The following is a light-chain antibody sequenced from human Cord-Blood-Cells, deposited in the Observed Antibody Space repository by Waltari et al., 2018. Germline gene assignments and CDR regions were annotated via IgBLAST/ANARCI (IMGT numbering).Light chain of an antibody. CDR2: EGS. CDR1: SSDVGSYNL. CDR3: CSYAGSSPWV. V-gene: IGLV2-23*01. Sequence: QPALTQPVSVSGSPGQSITISCTGTSSDVGSYNLVSWYQQHPGKAAKLMIYEGSKRPSGVSNRFSGSKSGNTASLTISGLQAEDEADYYCCSYAGSSPWVFGGGTKLTVL. J-gene: IGLJ3*02.